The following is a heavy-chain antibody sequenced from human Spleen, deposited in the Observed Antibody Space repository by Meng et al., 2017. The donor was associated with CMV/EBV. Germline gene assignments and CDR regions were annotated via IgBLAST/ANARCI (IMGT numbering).Heavy chain of an antibody. V-gene: IGHV2-5*01. CDR1: WYGGSTSGGG. J-gene: IGHJ5*01. Sequence: YSWYGGSTSGGGWGWIRQPPGKGLEWIALIYRNDDKYYNPSLKSRLTITKDTSRNQFVLTMTNVGLVDTAIYYCAHFAQWRVNFDSWGQGALVTVSS. CDR2: IYRNDDK. D-gene: IGHD6-19*01. CDR3: AHFAQWRVNFDS.